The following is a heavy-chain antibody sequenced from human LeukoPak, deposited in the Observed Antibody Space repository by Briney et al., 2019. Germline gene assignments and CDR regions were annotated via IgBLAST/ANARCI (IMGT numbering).Heavy chain of an antibody. CDR2: INPNSGGT. CDR1: GYTFTGYY. D-gene: IGHD1-26*01. V-gene: IGHV1-2*02. J-gene: IGHJ4*02. CDR3: ARASDSGSYPNDY. Sequence: ASVKVSCKASGYTFTGYYMHWVRQAPGQGLEWMGWINPNSGGTNYAQKFQGRVTMTRDTSISTACMELSRLRSDDTAVYYCARASDSGSYPNDYWGQGTLVTVSS.